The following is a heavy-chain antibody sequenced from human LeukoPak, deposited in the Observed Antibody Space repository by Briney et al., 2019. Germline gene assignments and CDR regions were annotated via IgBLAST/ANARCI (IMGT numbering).Heavy chain of an antibody. J-gene: IGHJ4*02. Sequence: GGSLRLSCTASGFTFSSYSMSWVRQGPGTGLEWVSAISGSGDTTFYADSVKGRFTISRDNSKKTLYLQVNSLRAEDTAVYFCAKELTTERTPGVDSWGQGTLVTVS. V-gene: IGHV3-23*01. CDR1: GFTFSSYS. CDR3: AKELTTERTPGVDS. D-gene: IGHD4-17*01. CDR2: ISGSGDTT.